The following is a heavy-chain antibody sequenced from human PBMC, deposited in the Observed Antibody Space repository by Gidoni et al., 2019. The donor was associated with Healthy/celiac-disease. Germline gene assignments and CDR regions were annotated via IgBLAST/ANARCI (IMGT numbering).Heavy chain of an antibody. D-gene: IGHD3-22*01. Sequence: QVQLQESGPGLVKPSQTLALTCTVSGGSISSGSDFWRWIRQPAGKGLEWIGRIYTSGSTNYNPALKSLVTISVDTSKNQFSLKLSSVTAADTAVYYCAREGYYYDSSGYLDYWGQGTLVTVSS. J-gene: IGHJ4*02. CDR1: GGSISSGSDF. CDR2: IYTSGST. CDR3: AREGYYYDSSGYLDY. V-gene: IGHV4-61*02.